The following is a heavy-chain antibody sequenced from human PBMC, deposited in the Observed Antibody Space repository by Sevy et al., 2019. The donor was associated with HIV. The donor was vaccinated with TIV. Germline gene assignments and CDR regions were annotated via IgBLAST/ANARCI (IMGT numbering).Heavy chain of an antibody. CDR2: IYWNDDK. CDR3: AHSEGLRGGIAAAGTRGFDY. J-gene: IGHJ4*02. CDR1: GFSLSTSGVG. V-gene: IGHV2-5*01. Sequence: SGPTLVNPTQTLTLTCTFSGFSLSTSGVGVGWIRQPPGKALEWLALIYWNDDKRYSPSLKSRLTITKDTSKNQVVLKMTNMDPVDTATYYCAHSEGLRGGIAAAGTRGFDYWGQGTLVTVSS. D-gene: IGHD6-13*01.